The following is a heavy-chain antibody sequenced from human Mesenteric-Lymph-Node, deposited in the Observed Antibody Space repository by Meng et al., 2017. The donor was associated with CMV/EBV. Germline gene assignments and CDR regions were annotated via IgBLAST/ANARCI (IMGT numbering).Heavy chain of an antibody. J-gene: IGHJ3*01. CDR1: GGSISSYY. V-gene: IGHV4-59*04. Sequence: SETLSLTCTVSGGSISSYYWSWIRQPPGKGLEWIGTTHYTGTTYYNPSLKSRVAISVDTSKNQFSLKLSSVTAADTAVYYCARQGSGPTQWTFDVWGQGTMVTVSS. D-gene: IGHD2-15*01. CDR3: ARQGSGPTQWTFDV. CDR2: THYTGTT.